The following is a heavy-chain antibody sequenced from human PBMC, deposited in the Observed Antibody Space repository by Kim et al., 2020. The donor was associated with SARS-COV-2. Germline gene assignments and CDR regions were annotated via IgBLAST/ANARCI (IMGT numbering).Heavy chain of an antibody. CDR1: GFTFDTYA. Sequence: GGSLRRSCVASGFTFDTYAMSWVRQAPGKGLEWVSVISGNGVNKFYADSVRGRFTISRDNSNNTLYLQMNSLRVEDTALYYCAKVVVMDGYNYYYYYGM. CDR3: AKVVVMDGYNYYYYYGM. V-gene: IGHV3-23*01. CDR2: ISGNGVNK. D-gene: IGHD3-22*01. J-gene: IGHJ6*01.